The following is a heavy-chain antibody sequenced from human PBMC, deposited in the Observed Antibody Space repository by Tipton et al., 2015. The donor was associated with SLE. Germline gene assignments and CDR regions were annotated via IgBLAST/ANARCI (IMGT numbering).Heavy chain of an antibody. CDR1: GGSISSSSYY. J-gene: IGHJ4*02. CDR2: IYYSGST. CDR3: ARHLGPRSYFDY. Sequence: LRLSCTVSGGSISSSSYYWGWIRQPPEKGLEWIGSIYYSGSTYYNPSLKSRVTISVDTSKNQFSLKLSSVTAADTAVYYCARHLGPRSYFDYWGQGTLVTVSS. V-gene: IGHV4-39*01.